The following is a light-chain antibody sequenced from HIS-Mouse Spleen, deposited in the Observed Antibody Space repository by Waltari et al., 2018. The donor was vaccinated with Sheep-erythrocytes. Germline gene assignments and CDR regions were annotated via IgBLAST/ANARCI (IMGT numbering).Light chain of an antibody. Sequence: QYALTQPASVSGSPGQSITISCTGTSSYVGGYNFVSWYQQHPGKAPKLMIYEVSDRPSGVSNRFSGSKSGNTASLTISGLQAEDEADYYCSSYTSSSTPVVFGGGTKLTVL. CDR2: EVS. CDR1: SSYVGGYNF. CDR3: SSYTSSSTPVV. V-gene: IGLV2-14*01. J-gene: IGLJ2*01.